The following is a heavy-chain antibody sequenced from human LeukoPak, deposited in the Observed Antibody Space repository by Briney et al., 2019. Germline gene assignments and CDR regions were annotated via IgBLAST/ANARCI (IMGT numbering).Heavy chain of an antibody. D-gene: IGHD3-22*01. Sequence: ASVKVSCKASGYTFTNYFMHWVRQAPGQGLEWMGRINPNGGSTDYAQKFQGRVTMTRDTSISTAYMELSRLRSDDTAVYYCARGRGSGCYWELDYWGQGTLVTVSS. J-gene: IGHJ4*02. CDR1: GYTFTNYF. V-gene: IGHV1-2*02. CDR2: INPNGGST. CDR3: ARGRGSGCYWELDY.